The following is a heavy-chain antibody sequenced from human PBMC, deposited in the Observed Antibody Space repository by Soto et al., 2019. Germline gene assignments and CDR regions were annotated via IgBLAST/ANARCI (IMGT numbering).Heavy chain of an antibody. CDR3: GKGSFKGFWGGYPTPYYYYGMDV. CDR1: GFTFSSYA. D-gene: IGHD3-3*01. V-gene: IGHV3-23*01. Sequence: EVQLLESGGGLVQPGGSLRLSCAASGFTFSSYAMSWVRQAPGKGLEWVSAISGSGGSTYYADSVKGRFTISRDNSKNTVYLQMNSLRAEDTAVYYWGKGSFKGFWGGYPTPYYYYGMDVWGQGTTVTVSS. J-gene: IGHJ6*02. CDR2: ISGSGGST.